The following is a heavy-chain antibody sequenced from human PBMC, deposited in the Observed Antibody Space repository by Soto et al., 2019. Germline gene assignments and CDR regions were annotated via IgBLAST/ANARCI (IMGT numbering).Heavy chain of an antibody. J-gene: IGHJ5*02. CDR3: ARLVGGYDFWSGLGRRDNWFYP. V-gene: IGHV4-30-4*01. CDR2: IYYSGST. CDR1: GGSISSGDYY. D-gene: IGHD3-3*01. Sequence: SETLSLTCTVSGGSISSGDYYWSWIRQPPGKGLEWIGYIYYSGSTYYNPSLKSRVTISVDTSKNQFSLKLSSVTAADTAVYYCARLVGGYDFWSGLGRRDNWFYPWGQGTLVTVSS.